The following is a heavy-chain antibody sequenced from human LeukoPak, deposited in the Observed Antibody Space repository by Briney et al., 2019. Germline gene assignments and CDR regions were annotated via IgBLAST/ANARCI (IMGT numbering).Heavy chain of an antibody. V-gene: IGHV3-64D*06. D-gene: IGHD3-22*01. CDR3: VKDLAHSSGYYPNDY. Sequence: GGSLRLSCSASGFTFSSYAMHWVRQAPGKGLEYVSAISSNGGSTYYADSVKGRFTISRDNSKNTLYLQMSSLRAEDTAVYYCVKDLAHSSGYYPNDYWGQGTLFTVSS. CDR2: ISSNGGST. CDR1: GFTFSSYA. J-gene: IGHJ4*02.